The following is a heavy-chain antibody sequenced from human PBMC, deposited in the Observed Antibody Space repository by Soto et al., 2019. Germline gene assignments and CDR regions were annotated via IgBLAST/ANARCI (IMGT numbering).Heavy chain of an antibody. CDR2: ISGSGDST. D-gene: IGHD6-6*01. CDR1: GFTFSSYA. V-gene: IGHV3-23*01. J-gene: IGHJ4*02. Sequence: GGSLRLSCAASGFTFSSYAMSWVRQAPGKGLEWVSAISGSGDSTYYADSVKGRFTISRDNSKNTLYLQMNSLRAEDTAVYYCAKGGSSSHGVAHLYFRGQGTLVTVSS. CDR3: AKGGSSSHGVAHLYF.